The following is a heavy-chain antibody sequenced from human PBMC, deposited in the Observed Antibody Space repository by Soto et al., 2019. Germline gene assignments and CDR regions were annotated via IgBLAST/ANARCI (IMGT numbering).Heavy chain of an antibody. J-gene: IGHJ5*02. V-gene: IGHV1-18*04. D-gene: IGHD2-8*01. CDR3: ARGYCTNGVCPNWFDP. CDR2: ISAYNGNT. Sequence: ASVKVSCKAFGYTFTSYGISWVRQAPGQGLEWMGWISAYNGNTNYAQKLQGRVTMTTGTSTSTAYMELRSLRSDDTAVYYCARGYCTNGVCPNWFDPWGQGTLVTVSS. CDR1: GYTFTSYG.